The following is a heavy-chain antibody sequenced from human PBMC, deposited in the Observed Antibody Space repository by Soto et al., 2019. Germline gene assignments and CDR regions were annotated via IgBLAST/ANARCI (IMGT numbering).Heavy chain of an antibody. J-gene: IGHJ5*02. D-gene: IGHD2-15*01. Sequence: LSLTCTVSGGSIISGDYYWSWIRQPPGKGLEWIGYIYYSGSTYYNPSLKSRVTISVDTSKNQFSLKLSSVTAADTAVYYCARLIQLLQGRWFDPWGQGTLVTVSS. V-gene: IGHV4-30-4*01. CDR1: GGSIISGDYY. CDR2: IYYSGST. CDR3: ARLIQLLQGRWFDP.